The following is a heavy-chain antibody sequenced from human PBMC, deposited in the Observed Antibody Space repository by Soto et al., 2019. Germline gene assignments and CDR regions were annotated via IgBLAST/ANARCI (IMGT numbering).Heavy chain of an antibody. CDR1: SGSIFSSNW. J-gene: IGHJ4*02. D-gene: IGHD3-9*01. Sequence: PSETLSLTCAVSSGSIFSSNWWSWVRQPPGKGLEWIGETRNSGGANYNPSLKSRVTISVDKSTNQFFLNLNSVTAADTAVYYCASHLTMTGTRGYDHWGLGTLVTVSS. CDR3: ASHLTMTGTRGYDH. CDR2: TRNSGGA. V-gene: IGHV4-4*02.